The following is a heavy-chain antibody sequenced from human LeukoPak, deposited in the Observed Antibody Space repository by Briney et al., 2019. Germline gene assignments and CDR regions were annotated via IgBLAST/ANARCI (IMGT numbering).Heavy chain of an antibody. CDR1: GFTFSTYA. CDR3: ARDREGFDY. J-gene: IGHJ4*02. CDR2: ISGTGGST. Sequence: GGSLRLSCAASGFTFSTYAMTWVRQAPGKGLEWVSLISGTGGSTYYADSVKGRFTISRDNSKNTLYLQMNSLRAEDTAVYYCARDREGFDYWGQGTLVTVSS. V-gene: IGHV3-23*01.